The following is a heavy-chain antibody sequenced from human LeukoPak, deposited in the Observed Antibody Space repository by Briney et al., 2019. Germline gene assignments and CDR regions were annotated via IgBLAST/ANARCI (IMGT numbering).Heavy chain of an antibody. Sequence: SETLSLTCTVSGGSISSYYWTWIRQSVGKGLEWIGRINTSGSTNYNPSLRSRVTMSVNTSKNQFSLNLTSVTAADTAVYSCAREGGDPRWLDRWGQGTLVTVSS. J-gene: IGHJ5*02. CDR1: GGSISSYY. D-gene: IGHD6-25*01. CDR3: AREGGDPRWLDR. CDR2: INTSGST. V-gene: IGHV4-4*07.